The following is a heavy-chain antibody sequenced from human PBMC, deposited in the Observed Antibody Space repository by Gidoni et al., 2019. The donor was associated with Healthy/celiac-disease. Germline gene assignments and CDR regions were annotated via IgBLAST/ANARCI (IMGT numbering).Heavy chain of an antibody. CDR2: MYYSGST. CDR1: GGSISSGGYY. D-gene: IGHD2-2*02. CDR3: ARGYCSSTSCYRQEPLDY. V-gene: IGHV4-31*03. Sequence: QVQLQESGPGLVKPSQTLSLTCTVSGGSISSGGYYWSWIRQHPGKGLEWIGYMYYSGSTYYNPSLKSRVTISVDTSKNQFSLKLSSVTAADTAVYYCARGYCSSTSCYRQEPLDYWGQGTLVTVSS. J-gene: IGHJ4*02.